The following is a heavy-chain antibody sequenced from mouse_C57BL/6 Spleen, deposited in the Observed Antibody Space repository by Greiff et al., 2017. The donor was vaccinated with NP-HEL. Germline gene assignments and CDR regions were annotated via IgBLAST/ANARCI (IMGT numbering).Heavy chain of an antibody. D-gene: IGHD1-1*01. Sequence: VQLQQPGTELVKPGASVKLSCKASGYTFPSYWMHWVKQRPGQGLEWIGNINPSTGGTNYNEKFKGKATLTVDKSSSTAYMQLSSLTSEDSAVYDCARLHYGSSYRFAYWGQGTLVTVSA. CDR3: ARLHYGSSYRFAY. V-gene: IGHV1-53*01. CDR1: GYTFPSYW. J-gene: IGHJ3*01. CDR2: INPSTGGT.